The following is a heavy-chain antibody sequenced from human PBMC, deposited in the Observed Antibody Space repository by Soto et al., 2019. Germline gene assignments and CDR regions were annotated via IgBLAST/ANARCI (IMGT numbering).Heavy chain of an antibody. D-gene: IGHD4-17*01. CDR3: ARDWVGDLAY. V-gene: IGHV1-18*01. J-gene: IGHJ4*02. CDR2: ISGYNGDT. Sequence: QVQLVQSGGEVKQPGASVKVSCKTSGYTFTSYGIIWVRQAPGQGLEGMGWISGYNGDTKYVQKLQVRVNLTTDTSTNTAYMEVRSLRSDDTAVYYCARDWVGDLAYWGQGTLVTVSS. CDR1: GYTFTSYG.